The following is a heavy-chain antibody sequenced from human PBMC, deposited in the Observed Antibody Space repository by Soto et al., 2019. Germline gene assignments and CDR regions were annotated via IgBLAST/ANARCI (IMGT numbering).Heavy chain of an antibody. V-gene: IGHV1-18*04. J-gene: IGHJ3*01. Sequence: QVVQSGEAVKEPGASMKVSCETSGYTFTRHGFSWVRQAPGQGLEWMGWISVVNGNTKFAQKFHDRVTLTTDASTATTHMELRNVRSDDTATYYCVRDTGPYNYHYDAFDLWGQGTVVSVSS. D-gene: IGHD5-18*01. CDR2: ISVVNGNT. CDR1: GYTFTRHG. CDR3: VRDTGPYNYHYDAFDL.